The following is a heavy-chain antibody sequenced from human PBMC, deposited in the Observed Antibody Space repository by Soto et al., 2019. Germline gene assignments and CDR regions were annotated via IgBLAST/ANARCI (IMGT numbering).Heavy chain of an antibody. J-gene: IGHJ2*01. Sequence: QVQLVQSGAEVKKPGASVKVSCKASGYTFTSYDINWVRQATGQGLEWMGWMNPNSGNTGYAQKFQGRVTMTRNTSISTAYMELSSLRSEDTAVYYCARGNGVLGSCSGGSCFYWYFDLWGRGTLVTVSS. D-gene: IGHD2-15*01. CDR3: ARGNGVLGSCSGGSCFYWYFDL. CDR1: GYTFTSYD. V-gene: IGHV1-8*01. CDR2: MNPNSGNT.